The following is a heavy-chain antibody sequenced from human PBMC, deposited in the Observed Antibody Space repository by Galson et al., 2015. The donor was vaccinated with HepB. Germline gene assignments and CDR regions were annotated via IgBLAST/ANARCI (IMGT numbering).Heavy chain of an antibody. CDR2: IYYSGST. D-gene: IGHD4-17*01. J-gene: IGHJ3*02. Sequence: SETLSLTCTVSGGSISSSSYYWGWIRQPPGKGLEWIGSIYYSGSTYYNPSLKSRVTISVDTSKNQFSLKLSSVTAADTAVYYCARRNNIYDYGDYVEIPENAFDIWGQGTMVTVSS. CDR3: ARRNNIYDYGDYVEIPENAFDI. V-gene: IGHV4-39*01. CDR1: GGSISSSSYY.